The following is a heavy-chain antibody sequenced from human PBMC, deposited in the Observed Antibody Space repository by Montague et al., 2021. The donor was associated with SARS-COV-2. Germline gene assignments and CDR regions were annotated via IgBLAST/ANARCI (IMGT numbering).Heavy chain of an antibody. J-gene: IGHJ6*02. CDR2: INQHGGEN. D-gene: IGHD3/OR15-3a*01. Sequence: SRRLSCAASGFTFTNYWMTWVRLAPGKGLEWVATINQHGGENYYVGSVKGRFTISRDNVKKSVYLQINSLGAEDTAVYYCARVDYQVPYYYYAGMDLWGQGTTVTVSS. CDR1: GFTFTNYW. V-gene: IGHV3-7*01. CDR3: ARVDYQVPYYYYAGMDL.